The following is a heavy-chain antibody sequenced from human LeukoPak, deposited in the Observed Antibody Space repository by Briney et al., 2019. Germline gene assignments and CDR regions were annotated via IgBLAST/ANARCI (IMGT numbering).Heavy chain of an antibody. CDR2: IYYSGST. V-gene: IGHV4-39*01. J-gene: IGHJ4*02. CDR3: ARTRVAGGEGNSDFDY. CDR1: GGSIDFSGYY. Sequence: PSETLSLTCTVTGGSIDFSGYYWGWIRQPPGKGLEWIANIYYSGSTYYNPSLKSRVTISVDTSKNQFSLKLSSVTAADTAVYYCARTRVAGGEGNSDFDYWGQGTLVTVSS. D-gene: IGHD1-7*01.